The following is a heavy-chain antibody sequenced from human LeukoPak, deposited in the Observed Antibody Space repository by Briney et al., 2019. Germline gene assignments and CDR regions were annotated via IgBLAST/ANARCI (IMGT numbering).Heavy chain of an antibody. CDR3: TKDHGGSSQLGDAFDV. CDR1: GFSFDEYA. J-gene: IGHJ3*01. CDR2: ISYSSETT. Sequence: PGGSLRVSCTASGFSFDEYAMHWVRQVPGKGLEWVSGISYSSETTGFVDAVKGRFTIARDNAKNSLYLQMNSLRAEDTALYYCTKDHGGSSQLGDAFDVWGQGTMVSVSS. V-gene: IGHV3-9*01. D-gene: IGHD1-26*01.